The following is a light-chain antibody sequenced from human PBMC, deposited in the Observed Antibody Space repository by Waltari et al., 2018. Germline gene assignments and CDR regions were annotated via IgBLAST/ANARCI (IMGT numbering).Light chain of an antibody. J-gene: IGLJ2*01. V-gene: IGLV3-19*01. CDR1: SLRSYY. CDR2: DKN. Sequence: TQDPAVSVAMGQTVRITCQGDSLRSYYASWYQQRPGQAPILVMYDKNSRPSGVPDRFSGSSSDDTASLTITGAQAEDEAYYYCHSRDASGSGGAFGEGTKLTVL. CDR3: HSRDASGSGGA.